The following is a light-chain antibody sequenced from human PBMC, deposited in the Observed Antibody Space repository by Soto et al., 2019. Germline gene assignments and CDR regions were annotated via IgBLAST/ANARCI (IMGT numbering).Light chain of an antibody. CDR2: KTS. CDR3: QQYKTLPLT. J-gene: IGKJ4*01. CDR1: QPLSTW. Sequence: DIQMTQSPSTLSASVGDRVTITCRASQPLSTWLAWYQQKPGKAPTLLIYKTSSLQSGVPSRFSGSGSGTEFTLTISSLQPDDFATYYCQQYKTLPLTFGGGTKVEIK. V-gene: IGKV1-5*03.